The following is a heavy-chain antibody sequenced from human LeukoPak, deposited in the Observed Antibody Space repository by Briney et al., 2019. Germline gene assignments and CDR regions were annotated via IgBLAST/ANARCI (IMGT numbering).Heavy chain of an antibody. CDR1: GYTFTSYY. Sequence: GASVKVSCKASGYTFTSYYMHWVRQAPGQGLEWMGGIIPIFGTANYAQKFQGRVTITADESTSTAYMELSSLRSEDTAVYYCARDLVDTAMWEFDYWGQGTLVTVSS. CDR2: IIPIFGTA. D-gene: IGHD5-18*01. V-gene: IGHV1-69*13. J-gene: IGHJ4*02. CDR3: ARDLVDTAMWEFDY.